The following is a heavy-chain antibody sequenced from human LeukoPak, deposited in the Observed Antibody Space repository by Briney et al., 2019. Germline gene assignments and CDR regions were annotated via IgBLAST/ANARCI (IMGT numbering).Heavy chain of an antibody. V-gene: IGHV5-51*01. CDR1: GYSLTSYW. J-gene: IGHJ5*02. CDR3: ARRIAVAAKGPNWFDP. Sequence: GESLKISFKGSGYSLTSYWIGWVRQMPGKGLEWMGIIYPGDSDTRYSPSFQGQVTISADKSISTAYLQWSSLKASDTAMYYCARRIAVAAKGPNWFDPWGQGTLVTVSS. CDR2: IYPGDSDT. D-gene: IGHD6-19*01.